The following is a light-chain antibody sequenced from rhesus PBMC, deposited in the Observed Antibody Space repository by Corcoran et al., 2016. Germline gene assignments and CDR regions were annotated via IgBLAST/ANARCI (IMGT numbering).Light chain of an antibody. CDR3: QHYYSTPYS. V-gene: IGKV1-25*01. Sequence: DIQMTQSPSSLSASVGDRVTITCRASQGITNDLAWYQQKPGETPKLLIYEEARLQSGIPSRFSGSGSGTDFTLTISRLQSEDFATYYCQHYYSTPYSFGQGTKVEIK. J-gene: IGKJ2*01. CDR1: QGITND. CDR2: EEA.